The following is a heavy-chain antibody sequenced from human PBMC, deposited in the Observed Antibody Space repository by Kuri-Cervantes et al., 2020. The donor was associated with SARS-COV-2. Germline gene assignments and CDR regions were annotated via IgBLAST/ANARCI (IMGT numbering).Heavy chain of an antibody. CDR2: ISAYNGNT. V-gene: IGHV1-18*01. D-gene: IGHD3-22*01. J-gene: IGHJ3*02. Sequence: ASVKVSCKASGYTFTSYGISWVRQAPGQGLEWMGWISAYNGNTNYAQKLQGRVTITADESTSTAYMELSSLRSEDTAVYYCARNYDEDAFDIWGQGTMVTVSS. CDR3: ARNYDEDAFDI. CDR1: GYTFTSYG.